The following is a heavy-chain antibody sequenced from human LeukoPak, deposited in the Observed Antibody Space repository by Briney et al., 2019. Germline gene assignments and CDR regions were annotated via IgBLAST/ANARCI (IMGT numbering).Heavy chain of an antibody. D-gene: IGHD2-21*02. V-gene: IGHV3-23*01. CDR3: TKDIACCGGDCYRDAFDI. CDR2: ISGSGGST. J-gene: IGHJ3*02. Sequence: GGSLRLSCAASGFTFSSYAMSWVRQAPGKGLEWVSAISGSGGSTYYADSVKGRFTISRDNSKNTLYLQMNSLRAEDTAVYYCTKDIACCGGDCYRDAFDIWGQGTMVTVSS. CDR1: GFTFSSYA.